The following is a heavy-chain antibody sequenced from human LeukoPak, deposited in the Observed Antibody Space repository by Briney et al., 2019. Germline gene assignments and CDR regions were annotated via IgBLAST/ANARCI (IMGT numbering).Heavy chain of an antibody. Sequence: PSETLSLTCTVSGGSISSYYWSWIRQPPGKGLEWIGYIYTSGSTNYNPPLKSRVTISVDASKNQFSLKLSPVTAADPAVYYCARHSPGRVRAVINNWFDPWGQGTLVTVSS. V-gene: IGHV4-4*09. J-gene: IGHJ5*02. CDR1: GGSISSYY. CDR3: ARHSPGRVRAVINNWFDP. D-gene: IGHD3-10*01. CDR2: IYTSGST.